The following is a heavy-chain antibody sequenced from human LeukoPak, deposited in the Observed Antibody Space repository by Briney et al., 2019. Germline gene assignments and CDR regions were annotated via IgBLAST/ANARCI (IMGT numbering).Heavy chain of an antibody. CDR2: INPNSGGT. J-gene: IGHJ6*02. D-gene: IGHD3-22*01. CDR3: ARIGGYDSSGYAVDV. V-gene: IGHV1-2*02. CDR1: GGTFSSYA. Sequence: ASVKVSCKASGGTFSSYAISWVRQAPGQGLEWMGWINPNSGGTNYAQKFQGRVTMTRDTSISTAYMELSRLRSDDTAVYYCARIGGYDSSGYAVDVWGQGTTVTVSS.